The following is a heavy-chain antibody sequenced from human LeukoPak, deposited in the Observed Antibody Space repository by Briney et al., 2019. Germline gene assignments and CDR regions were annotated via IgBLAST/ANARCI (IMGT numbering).Heavy chain of an antibody. CDR2: ISGSGGST. CDR1: GFTFSTYG. J-gene: IGHJ4*02. V-gene: IGHV3-23*01. D-gene: IGHD3-22*01. CDR3: AKSSYYDSSGYYREYYFDF. Sequence: GGSLRLSCAASGFTFSTYGMSWVRQAPGKGLEWVSSISGSGGSTNYADSVKGRFTISRDNSKNTLYLQMNSLRDEDTAVYYCAKSSYYDSSGYYREYYFDFWGQGTLVTVSS.